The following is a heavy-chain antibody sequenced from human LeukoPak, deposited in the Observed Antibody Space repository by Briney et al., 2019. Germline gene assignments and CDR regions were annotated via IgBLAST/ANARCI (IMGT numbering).Heavy chain of an antibody. CDR2: IYYSGST. J-gene: IGHJ5*02. Sequence: SETLSLTCTVSGGSISSYYWSWIRQPPGKGLEWIGYIYYSGSTYYNPSLKSRVTISVDTSKNQFSLKLSSVTAADTAVYYCARHQTIVGARPMEGTRTNWFDPWGQGTLVTVSS. D-gene: IGHD1-26*01. CDR1: GGSISSYY. V-gene: IGHV4-59*08. CDR3: ARHQTIVGARPMEGTRTNWFDP.